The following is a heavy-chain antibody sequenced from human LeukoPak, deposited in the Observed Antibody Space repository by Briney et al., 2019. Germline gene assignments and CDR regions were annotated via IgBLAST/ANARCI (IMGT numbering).Heavy chain of an antibody. D-gene: IGHD3-22*01. CDR2: IYYSGST. CDR3: AREWLGIRAFDI. CDR1: GGSISSYY. J-gene: IGHJ3*02. V-gene: IGHV4-59*01. Sequence: SETLSLTCTVSGGSISSYYWSWIRQPPGKGLEWIGYIYYSGSTNYNPSLKSRVTISVDTSKNQFSLKLSSVTAADTAVYYCAREWLGIRAFDIWGQGTMVTVSS.